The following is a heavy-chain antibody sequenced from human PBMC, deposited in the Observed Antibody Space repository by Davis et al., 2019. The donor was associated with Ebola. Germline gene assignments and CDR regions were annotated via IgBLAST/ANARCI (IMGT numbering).Heavy chain of an antibody. Sequence: ASVKVSCKTFGYTFTSYGITWVRQAPGQGLEWMGRINPNSGGTNYAQKFQGRVTMTRDTSISTAYMELSRLRSDDTAVYYCARGAYYGSVRIDYWGQGTLVTVSS. CDR1: GYTFTSYG. V-gene: IGHV1-2*06. J-gene: IGHJ4*02. CDR3: ARGAYYGSVRIDY. CDR2: INPNSGGT. D-gene: IGHD3-10*01.